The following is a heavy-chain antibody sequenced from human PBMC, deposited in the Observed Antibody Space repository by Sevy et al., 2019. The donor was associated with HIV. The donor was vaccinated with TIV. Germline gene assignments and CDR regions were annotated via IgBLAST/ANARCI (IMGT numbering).Heavy chain of an antibody. V-gene: IGHV3-7*01. D-gene: IGHD3-22*01. CDR2: IKQDGSEK. CDR3: ARPYRTDPFYYYGSSGYYYPSYSDY. CDR1: GFTFSSYW. J-gene: IGHJ4*02. Sequence: GSLRLSCAASGFTFSSYWMTWVRQAPGKGLEWVANIKQDGSEKFYVDSVKGRFTISRDNAKNSLYLQMNSLRAEDTAVYYCARPYRTDPFYYYGSSGYYYPSYSDYWGQGTLVTVSS.